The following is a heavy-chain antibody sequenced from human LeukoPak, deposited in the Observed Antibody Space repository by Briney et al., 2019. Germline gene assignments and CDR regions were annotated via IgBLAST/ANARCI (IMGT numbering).Heavy chain of an antibody. CDR3: AREKRWLQFLHAFDI. CDR2: IYSGGST. J-gene: IGHJ3*02. V-gene: IGHV3-66*01. Sequence: PGGSLRLSCAASEFSVSSNYMSWVRQAPGKGLEWVSVIYSGGSTYYADSVKGRFTISRDNSKNTLYLQMNSLRAEDTAVYCCAREKRWLQFLHAFDIWGQGTMVTVPS. D-gene: IGHD5-24*01. CDR1: EFSVSSNY.